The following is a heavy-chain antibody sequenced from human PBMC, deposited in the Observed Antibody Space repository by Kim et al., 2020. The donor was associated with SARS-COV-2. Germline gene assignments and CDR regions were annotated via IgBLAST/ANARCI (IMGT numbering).Heavy chain of an antibody. CDR1: GGSFSSYH. Sequence: SETLSLICTVSGGSFSSYHWTWIRQPAGRGLEWIGRIHASGSTNYNPSLKSRLTMSVDTSKHQMSLKLSSVTAADTAMYYCARQVAGTDRRFDYRAQGILVNVSS. J-gene: IGHJ4*02. V-gene: IGHV4-4*07. CDR3: ARQVAGTDRRFDY. D-gene: IGHD6-19*01. CDR2: IHASGST.